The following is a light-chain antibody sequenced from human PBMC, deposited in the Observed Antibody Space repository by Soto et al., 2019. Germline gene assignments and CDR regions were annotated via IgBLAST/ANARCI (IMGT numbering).Light chain of an antibody. Sequence: QSVLTRPPSVSAAPGQKVTISCSGSSSNIGNSYVSWYQQLPGAAPKLLIYEDNKRPSGIPVRFSGSKSGASATLGITGLQAGDEADYYCGTWDSSLSSWVFGGGTKLTVL. CDR3: GTWDSSLSSWV. CDR2: EDN. V-gene: IGLV1-51*02. J-gene: IGLJ3*02. CDR1: SSNIGNSY.